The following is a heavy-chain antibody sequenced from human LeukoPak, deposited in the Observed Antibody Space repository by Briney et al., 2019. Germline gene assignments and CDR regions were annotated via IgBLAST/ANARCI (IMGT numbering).Heavy chain of an antibody. CDR3: ARDALGDYAQGGSYYYYGMDV. V-gene: IGHV4-39*07. Sequence: SETLSLTCTVSGGSISSSSYYWGWIRQPPGKGLEWIGSIYYSGSTYYNPSLKSRVTISVDTSKNQFSLKLSSATAADTAVYYCARDALGDYAQGGSYYYYGMDVWGQGTTVTVSS. J-gene: IGHJ6*02. CDR2: IYYSGST. CDR1: GGSISSSSYY. D-gene: IGHD4-17*01.